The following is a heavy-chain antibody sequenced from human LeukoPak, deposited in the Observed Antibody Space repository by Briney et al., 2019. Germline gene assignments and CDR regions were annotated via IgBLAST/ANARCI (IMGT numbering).Heavy chain of an antibody. Sequence: ASVKVSCKASGYTFTGYYLHWVRQAPGQGLEWMGWINPNSGGTNYAQKFQGRVTMTRGTSISTAYMELSRLRSDDTAVYYCARGRVVNYYYYYMDVWGKGTTVTVSS. J-gene: IGHJ6*03. CDR1: GYTFTGYY. CDR2: INPNSGGT. D-gene: IGHD3-3*01. V-gene: IGHV1-2*02. CDR3: ARGRVVNYYYYYMDV.